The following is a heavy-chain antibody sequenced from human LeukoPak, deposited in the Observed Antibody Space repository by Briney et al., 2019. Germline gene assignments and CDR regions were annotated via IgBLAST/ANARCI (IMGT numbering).Heavy chain of an antibody. CDR2: INPSGGST. Sequence: ASVKVSCKASGYTFTSYYMHWVRQAPGQGLEWMGIINPSGGSTSYAQKFQGRVTMTRDTSTSTVYMELSSLRSEDTAVYYCARDAPPLYDSWSGYNWFDPWGQGTLVTVSS. V-gene: IGHV1-46*01. CDR3: ARDAPPLYDSWSGYNWFDP. J-gene: IGHJ5*02. D-gene: IGHD3-3*01. CDR1: GYTFTSYY.